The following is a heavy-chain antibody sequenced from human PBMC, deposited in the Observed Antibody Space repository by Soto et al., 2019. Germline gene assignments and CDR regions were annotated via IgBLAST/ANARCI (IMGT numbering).Heavy chain of an antibody. V-gene: IGHV1-18*01. CDR2: ISAYNGNT. CDR3: ARDSGSFETGYYYYGMDV. CDR1: GYTFTSYG. Sequence: ASVKVSCTASGYTFTSYGISWVRQAPGQGLEWMGWISAYNGNTNYAQKLQGRVTMTTDTSTSTAYMELRSLRSDDTAVYYCARDSGSFETGYYYYGMDVWGQGTTVNVAS. J-gene: IGHJ6*02. D-gene: IGHD3-9*01.